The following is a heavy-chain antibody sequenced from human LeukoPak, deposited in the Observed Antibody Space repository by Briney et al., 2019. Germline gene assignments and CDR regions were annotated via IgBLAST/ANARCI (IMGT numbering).Heavy chain of an antibody. J-gene: IGHJ4*02. V-gene: IGHV4-34*01. CDR2: INHSGST. CDR1: GGSFSGYY. CDR3: ARSKGYDYIWGSYRPMGPFDY. D-gene: IGHD3-16*02. Sequence: PSETLTLTCAVYGGSFSGYYWSWIRQPPGKGLEWIGDINHSGSTNYNPSLKSRVTIAVDTSKNQFSLKLSSVTAADTAVYYCARSKGYDYIWGSYRPMGPFDYWGQGTLVTVSS.